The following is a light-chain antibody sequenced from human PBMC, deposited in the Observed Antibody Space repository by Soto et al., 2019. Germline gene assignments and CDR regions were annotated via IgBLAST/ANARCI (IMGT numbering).Light chain of an antibody. CDR2: GSS. CDR3: QQAYSFPLT. Sequence: DIQMTQSPSSVSASVGDRVTITCRASQGLGVWLGWYQQKPGKAPQLLIFGSSGLQTGVPSRFSGSGSGTDFTLTISSLQPEDCATYYCQQAYSFPLTFGGGTKVDIK. V-gene: IGKV1-12*01. J-gene: IGKJ4*01. CDR1: QGLGVW.